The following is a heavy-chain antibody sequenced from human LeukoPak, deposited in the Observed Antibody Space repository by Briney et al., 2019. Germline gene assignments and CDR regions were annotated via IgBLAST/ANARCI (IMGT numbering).Heavy chain of an antibody. CDR1: GYTFTSYY. CDR2: INAGNGNT. CDR3: ARDPIGSRWPYYFDY. V-gene: IGHV1-3*01. J-gene: IGHJ4*02. D-gene: IGHD6-13*01. Sequence: ASVEVSCKASGYTFTSYYMHWVRQAPGQRLEWMGWINAGNGNTKYSQKFQARVTITRDTSASTAYMELSSLRSEDTAVYYCARDPIGSRWPYYFDYWGQGTLVTVSS.